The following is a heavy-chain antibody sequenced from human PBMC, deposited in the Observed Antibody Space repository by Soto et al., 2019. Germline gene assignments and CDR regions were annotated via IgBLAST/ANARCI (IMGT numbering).Heavy chain of an antibody. CDR2: IYHSGTA. Sequence: PSETLSLTCAVSGDSISSGYYWAWIRQPPGKVLEWIGSIYHSGTAYYNPSLKSRVIISIDTSKNQFSLKLSSVTAADSAVYYCARHLLLTGYERYSYVDLWGRCTLVAVSS. CDR3: ARHLLLTGYERYSYVDL. D-gene: IGHD3-9*01. CDR1: GDSISSGYY. J-gene: IGHJ2*01. V-gene: IGHV4-38-2*01.